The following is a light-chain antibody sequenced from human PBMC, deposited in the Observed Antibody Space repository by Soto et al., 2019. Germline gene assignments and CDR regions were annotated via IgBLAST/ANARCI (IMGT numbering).Light chain of an antibody. Sequence: EIVMTQSQVTLSVSPGERATLSCRAIQSVSSKLAWYQQKPGQAPRLLIYGASTRATGIPARFSGSGSGTEFTLTISSLQSEDFAIYYCQEYNNWHPVTFGGGTKVEIK. V-gene: IGKV3-15*01. CDR1: QSVSSK. J-gene: IGKJ4*01. CDR3: QEYNNWHPVT. CDR2: GAS.